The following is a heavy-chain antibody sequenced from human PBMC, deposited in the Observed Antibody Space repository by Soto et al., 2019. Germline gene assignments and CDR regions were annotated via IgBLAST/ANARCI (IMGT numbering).Heavy chain of an antibody. CDR2: INPNSGGT. J-gene: IGHJ6*01. V-gene: IGHV1-2*02. CDR1: GYTLSVYY. Sequence: SPVKVSWKASGYTLSVYYVRRGPQAPGQGLEWMGWINPNSGGTSYAQKFQGRVTMTRDTSISTAYMELSRLRSDDTAVYYCSRGGSYGYKNYYYGMDVCGQRTTGTVYS. CDR3: SRGGSYGYKNYYYGMDV. D-gene: IGHD5-12*01.